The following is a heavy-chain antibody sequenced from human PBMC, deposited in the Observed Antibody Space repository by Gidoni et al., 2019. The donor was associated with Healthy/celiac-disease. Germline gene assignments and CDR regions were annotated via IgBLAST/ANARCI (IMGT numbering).Heavy chain of an antibody. CDR2: SYYRGST. Sequence: QVQLQESGPGLVKPSQTLSLTCTVSGGSTSSGGYYWSWIRQHPGKGLEWMGYSYYRGSTYYNPSLKSLVTISVDTSKNQFSLKLSSVTAAATAVYYCARGGGTSSSSISFDPWGQGTLVTVSS. V-gene: IGHV4-31*01. J-gene: IGHJ5*02. D-gene: IGHD6-6*01. CDR3: ARGGGTSSSSISFDP. CDR1: GGSTSSGGYY.